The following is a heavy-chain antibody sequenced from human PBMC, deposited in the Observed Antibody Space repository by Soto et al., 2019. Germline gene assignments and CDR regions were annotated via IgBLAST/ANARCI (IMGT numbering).Heavy chain of an antibody. CDR3: ARDPPGYSIGYCHDGIDI. V-gene: IGHV3-74*01. D-gene: IGHD2-21*02. J-gene: IGHJ6*02. Sequence: EVQLVESGGGLVQPGGSLRLSCAAPGFTFSSYWMHWVRQAPGKGLVWVSHISRDGSRTTYADSVKGRFTISRDNAEISLYLLMNSLRADDTAVYYCARDPPGYSIGYCHDGIDIWGQGTTVTVSS. CDR1: GFTFSSYW. CDR2: ISRDGSRT.